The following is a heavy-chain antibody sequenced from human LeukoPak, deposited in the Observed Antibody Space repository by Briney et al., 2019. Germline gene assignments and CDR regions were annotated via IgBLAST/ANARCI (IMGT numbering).Heavy chain of an antibody. D-gene: IGHD5-18*01. J-gene: IGHJ4*02. CDR1: GGSISSSSYY. CDR3: ESRKAMVVWD. V-gene: IGHV4-39*01. Sequence: KASETLSFTCTVSGGSISSSSYYWGWIRQPPGKGLEWIGSIYYSGSTYYNPSLKRRVTISVETSKNQFSLKLSSVTAADTAVYYCESRKAMVVWDRGQATPVTVSS. CDR2: IYYSGST.